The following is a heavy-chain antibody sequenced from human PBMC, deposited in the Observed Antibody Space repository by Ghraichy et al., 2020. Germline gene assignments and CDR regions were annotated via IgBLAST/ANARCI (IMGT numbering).Heavy chain of an antibody. CDR3: ARFRPFDY. Sequence: GGSLTLSCAASGFTFSNYWMSWVRQAPGKGLEWVANIKQDGSETYYLDSVKGRFTISRDNAKNSLYLQMNSLRAEDTAVYYCARFRPFDYWGQGTLVTVSS. CDR2: IKQDGSET. V-gene: IGHV3-7*01. CDR1: GFTFSNYW. J-gene: IGHJ4*02.